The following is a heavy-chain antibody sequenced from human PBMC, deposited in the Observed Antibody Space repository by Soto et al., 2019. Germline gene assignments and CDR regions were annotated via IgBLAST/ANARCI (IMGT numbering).Heavy chain of an antibody. J-gene: IGHJ3*02. V-gene: IGHV1-46*01. Sequence: ASVKVSCKAPRDTFTSYYINWVRQAPGQGLEWMGVINPHGGSTAYAQKFKGRVTLTRDTSASTAYMELSSLRSEDTAVYYCARLRLGEFNDAFDIWGQGTMVTGSS. CDR3: ARLRLGEFNDAFDI. D-gene: IGHD3-16*01. CDR2: INPHGGST. CDR1: RDTFTSYY.